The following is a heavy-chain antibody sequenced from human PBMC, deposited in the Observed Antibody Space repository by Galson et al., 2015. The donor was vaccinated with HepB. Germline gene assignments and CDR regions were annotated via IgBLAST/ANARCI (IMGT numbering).Heavy chain of an antibody. CDR2: ISYTGKYT. J-gene: IGHJ2*01. CDR1: GFSFSYFP. CDR3: VRTRGVGAGDYQNWYFDL. V-gene: IGHV3-30*04. D-gene: IGHD4-17*01. Sequence: SLRLSCAASGFSFSYFPMHWVRQAPGKGLDWVAVISYTGKYTNYADSGMGRFTISRDNSKNALYLQMNSLRLEDTALYYCVRTRGVGAGDYQNWYFDLWGRGTLVTVSS.